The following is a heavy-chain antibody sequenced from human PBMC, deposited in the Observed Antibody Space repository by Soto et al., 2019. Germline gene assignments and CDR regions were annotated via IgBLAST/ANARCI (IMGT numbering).Heavy chain of an antibody. Sequence: SETLSLTCTVSGGSISSYYWSWIRQPPGKGLEWIGEIYYSGSTNYNPSLKSRVTISVDKSKNQFSLKLSSVTAEDTAVYYCAKDGGITIFRGRAPGFDIWGPGTMVTVSS. CDR1: GGSISSYY. CDR2: IYYSGST. J-gene: IGHJ3*02. D-gene: IGHD3-10*01. CDR3: AKDGGITIFRGRAPGFDI. V-gene: IGHV4-59*12.